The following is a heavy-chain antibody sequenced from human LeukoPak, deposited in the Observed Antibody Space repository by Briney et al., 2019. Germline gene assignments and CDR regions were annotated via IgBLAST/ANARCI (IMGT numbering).Heavy chain of an antibody. CDR2: INHSGST. V-gene: IGHV4-34*01. Sequence: PSETLSLTCAVYGGSFSGYYWSWIRQPPGKGLEWIGEINHSGSTNYNPSLKSRVTISVDTSKNQFSLKLSSVTAADTAVYYCARGWVGYSSSWYGYWGQGTLVTVSS. CDR1: GGSFSGYY. J-gene: IGHJ4*02. CDR3: ARGWVGYSSSWYGY. D-gene: IGHD6-13*01.